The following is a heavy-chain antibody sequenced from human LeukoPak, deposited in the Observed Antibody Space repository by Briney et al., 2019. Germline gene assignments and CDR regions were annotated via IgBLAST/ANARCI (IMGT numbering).Heavy chain of an antibody. D-gene: IGHD6-19*01. Sequence: ASVKVSCKVSGYTLTELSMHWVRQAPGKGLEWMGGFDPEDGETIYAQKLQGRVTMTTDTSTSTAYMELRSLRSDDTAVYYCARGTAAGNFIFVYWGQGTLVTVSS. CDR1: GYTLTELS. J-gene: IGHJ4*02. CDR2: FDPEDGET. V-gene: IGHV1-24*01. CDR3: ARGTAAGNFIFVY.